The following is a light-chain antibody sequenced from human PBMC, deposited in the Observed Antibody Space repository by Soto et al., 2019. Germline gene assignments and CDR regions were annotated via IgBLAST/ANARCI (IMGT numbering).Light chain of an antibody. CDR1: QSVSSSY. V-gene: IGKV3-20*01. CDR3: QEYDSSLFA. J-gene: IGKJ3*01. Sequence: EIVLTQSPGTLSLSPGERATLSCRASQSVSSSYLAWYQQKPGQAPRLLIYGASSRATGIPDRFSGSGSGTDFTLTISRLEPEDFAVYYCQEYDSSLFAFGPGTEMDI. CDR2: GAS.